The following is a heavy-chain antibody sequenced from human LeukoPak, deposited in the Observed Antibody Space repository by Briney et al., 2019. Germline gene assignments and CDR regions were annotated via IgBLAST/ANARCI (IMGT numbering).Heavy chain of an antibody. Sequence: ASVKVSCKASGYTFTSYGISWVRQAPGQGLEWMGWISAYNGNTNYAQKLQDRVTITADESTSTAYMELSSLRSEDTAVYYCARDGAILWFGEPTNYYFDYWGQGTLVTVSS. CDR3: ARDGAILWFGEPTNYYFDY. D-gene: IGHD3-10*01. J-gene: IGHJ4*02. CDR1: GYTFTSYG. V-gene: IGHV1-18*01. CDR2: ISAYNGNT.